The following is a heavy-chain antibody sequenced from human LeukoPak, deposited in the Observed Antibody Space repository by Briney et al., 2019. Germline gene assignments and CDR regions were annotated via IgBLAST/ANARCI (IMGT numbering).Heavy chain of an antibody. CDR1: GGSISSDNYH. V-gene: IGHV4-39*01. CDR2: IYYSGST. D-gene: IGHD3-22*01. Sequence: SETLSLTCTVSGGSISSDNYHWSWIRQHPGKGLEWIGSIYYSGSTYYNPSLKSRVTISVDTSKNQFSLKLSSVTAADTAVYYCARTDSSGYYYDFDYWGQGTLVTVSS. CDR3: ARTDSSGYYYDFDY. J-gene: IGHJ4*02.